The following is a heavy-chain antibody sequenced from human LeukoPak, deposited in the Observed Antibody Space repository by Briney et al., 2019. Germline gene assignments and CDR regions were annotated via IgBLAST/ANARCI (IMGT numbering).Heavy chain of an antibody. Sequence: GASVKVSCKASGYTFTSYAISWVRQAPGQGLEWMGGIIPIFGTANYAQKFQGRVTITTDESTSTAYMELSSLRSEDTAVYYCARDYHGGSSGWYSLGSAFDIWGQGTMVTVSS. CDR2: IIPIFGTA. CDR1: GYTFTSYA. V-gene: IGHV1-69*05. D-gene: IGHD6-19*01. J-gene: IGHJ3*02. CDR3: ARDYHGGSSGWYSLGSAFDI.